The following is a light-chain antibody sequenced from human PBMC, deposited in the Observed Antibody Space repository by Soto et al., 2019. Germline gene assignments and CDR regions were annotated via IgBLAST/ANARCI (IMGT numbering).Light chain of an antibody. Sequence: DIQMTQSPSSLSASVGDRVTITCRASQSISSYLNWYQQKPGKAPKLLIYAESSLQSGVPSRFSGSGSGTDFTLNISSLQPEDFATYYCQQSYSTPQYTFGQGTKLEIK. V-gene: IGKV1-39*01. J-gene: IGKJ2*01. CDR3: QQSYSTPQYT. CDR1: QSISSY. CDR2: AES.